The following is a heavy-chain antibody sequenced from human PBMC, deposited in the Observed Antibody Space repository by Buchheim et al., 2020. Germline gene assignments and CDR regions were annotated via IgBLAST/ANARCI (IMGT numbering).Heavy chain of an antibody. J-gene: IGHJ6*02. CDR1: GFTFRSFW. V-gene: IGHV3-74*01. CDR2: INTDGSIT. Sequence: EVQLVESGGGLVQPGGSLRLSCAASGFTFRSFWIHWVRQAPGKGLVWVSRINTDGSITNYADSVKGRFTISRANAKNTLYLQMNSLRAEDTAVYYCARGHLYYYYGMDVWGQGTT. D-gene: IGHD2-2*02. CDR3: ARGHLYYYYGMDV.